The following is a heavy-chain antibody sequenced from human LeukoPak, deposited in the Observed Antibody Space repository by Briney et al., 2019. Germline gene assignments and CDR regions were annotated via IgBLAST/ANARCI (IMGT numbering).Heavy chain of an antibody. D-gene: IGHD2-21*01. J-gene: IGHJ3*02. CDR3: AKSPYRFDAFDI. CDR1: GFTFSSYG. Sequence: GGSLRLSCAASGFTFSSYGMHWVRQAPGKGLEWVAVISYDGSNKYYADSVKGRFSISRDNSKNTLYLQMSSLRAEDTAVYYCAKSPYRFDAFDIWGQGTMVTVSS. CDR2: ISYDGSNK. V-gene: IGHV3-30*18.